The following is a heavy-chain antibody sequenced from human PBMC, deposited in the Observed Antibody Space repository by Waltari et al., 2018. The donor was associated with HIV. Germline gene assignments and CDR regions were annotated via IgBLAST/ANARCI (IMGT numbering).Heavy chain of an antibody. CDR1: GSPFISYG. V-gene: IGHV3-74*01. J-gene: IGHJ6*02. CDR3: ASGYSSSWRSDYYYYGMDV. Sequence: EVQLVESGGGLVQPGGCLRLSWAYSGSPFISYGLHWVRQAPGEGLVLVSRSNSDGSSTSYADSVKGRFTISRDNAKNTLYLQMNSLRAEDTAVYYCASGYSSSWRSDYYYYGMDVWGQGTTVTVSS. D-gene: IGHD6-13*01. CDR2: SNSDGSST.